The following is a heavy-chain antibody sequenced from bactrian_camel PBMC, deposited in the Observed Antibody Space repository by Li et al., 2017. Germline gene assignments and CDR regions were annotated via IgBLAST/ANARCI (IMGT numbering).Heavy chain of an antibody. V-gene: IGHV3S55*01. CDR3: APGSGVSYSCGH. CDR1: EFPNRRSD. CDR2: IAHDGTT. J-gene: IGHJ4*01. Sequence: VQLVESGGGSVQAGDALTLSCTASEFPNRRSDMGWYRRAPGAECMLVSSIAHDGTTWYADFVKGRFTLSRDNAKNTEYLQLNSLKPEDTAVYYCAPGSGVSYSCGHWGQGTQVTVS. D-gene: IGHD5*01.